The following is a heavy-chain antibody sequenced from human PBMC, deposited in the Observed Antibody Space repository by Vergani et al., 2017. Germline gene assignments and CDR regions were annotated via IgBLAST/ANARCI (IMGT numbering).Heavy chain of an antibody. CDR1: EYSFGNYW. D-gene: IGHD1-1*01. J-gene: IGHJ4*02. CDR2: IYPADSDT. V-gene: IGHV5-51*01. CDR3: ARHTTYTDS. Sequence: EVQLVQSGPEMRKPGESLKISCKGSEYSFGNYWIGWVRQMPGKGLEWMGIIYPADSDTSSSPSFQGQVTISADKSISTAFLQWDSLKASDTALYYCARHTTYTDSWGQGPLVTVSS.